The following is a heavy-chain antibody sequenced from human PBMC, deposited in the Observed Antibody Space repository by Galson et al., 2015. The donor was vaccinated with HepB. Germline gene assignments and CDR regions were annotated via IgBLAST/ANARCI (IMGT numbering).Heavy chain of an antibody. CDR1: GITFSSYA. J-gene: IGHJ4*02. D-gene: IGHD3-10*01. CDR2: ISGSGAST. Sequence: SLRLSCAASGITFSSYAMSWVRQAPGKGLEWVSAISGSGASTYYVDSVKGRFTISRDNSKDTLYLQMNSLRAEDTAVYYCAKDYGSGTYGRFDYWGQGTLVTVSS. V-gene: IGHV3-23*01. CDR3: AKDYGSGTYGRFDY.